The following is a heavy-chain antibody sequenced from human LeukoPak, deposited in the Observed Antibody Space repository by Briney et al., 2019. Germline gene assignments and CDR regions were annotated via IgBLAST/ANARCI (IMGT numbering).Heavy chain of an antibody. CDR3: ARENVVAQGTFDY. J-gene: IGHJ4*02. Sequence: PSETLSLTCSVSGYSIGSGHYWGWIRQPPGKGLEWIGSMYQTGSSYYGPSLKSRVTISLDTSKNQISLKLTFVTAADTAFYFCARENVVAQGTFDYWGQGALVTVSS. V-gene: IGHV4-38-2*02. D-gene: IGHD2-21*01. CDR2: MYQTGSS. CDR1: GYSIGSGHY.